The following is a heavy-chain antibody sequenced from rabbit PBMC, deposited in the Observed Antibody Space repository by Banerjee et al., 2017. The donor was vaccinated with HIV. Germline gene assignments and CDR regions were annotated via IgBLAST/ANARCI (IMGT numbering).Heavy chain of an antibody. D-gene: IGHD6-1*01. CDR1: GFSLNNNYV. CDR2: IYSTSGTT. CDR3: ASDIYGYGAFNL. J-gene: IGHJ4*01. V-gene: IGHV1S45*01. Sequence: QEQLVESGGGLVKPEGSLTLTCKASGFSLNNNYVMRWVRQAPGKGLEWIASIYSTSGTTYYATWAKGRFTISKTSSTTVTLQMTSLTAADTATYFCASDIYGYGAFNLWGPGTLVTVS.